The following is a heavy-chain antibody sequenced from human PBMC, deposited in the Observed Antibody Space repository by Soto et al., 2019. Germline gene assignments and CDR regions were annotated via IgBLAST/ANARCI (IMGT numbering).Heavy chain of an antibody. Sequence: LGGSLRLSCAASGFTFSNAWMSWVRQAPGKGLEWVGRIKSKTDGGTTDYAAPVKGRFTISRDDSKNTLYLQMNSLKTEDAAVYYCTTDTGSSWYPADYWGQGTLVTVSS. V-gene: IGHV3-15*01. CDR1: GFTFSNAW. D-gene: IGHD6-13*01. J-gene: IGHJ4*02. CDR3: TTDTGSSWYPADY. CDR2: IKSKTDGGTT.